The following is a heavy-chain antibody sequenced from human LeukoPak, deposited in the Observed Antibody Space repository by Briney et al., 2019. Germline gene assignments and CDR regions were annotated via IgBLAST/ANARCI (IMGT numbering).Heavy chain of an antibody. D-gene: IGHD3-10*01. Sequence: PSETLSLTCTVSGDSISSSSYYWGWIRQPPGEGLEWIGIIYYTGATYYNPSLKSRVTISVDTSKNQFSLKLSSVTVADTAVYYCARRGRGYYFDYWGQGTLVTVSS. CDR3: ARRGRGYYFDY. J-gene: IGHJ4*02. CDR2: IYYTGAT. CDR1: GDSISSSSYY. V-gene: IGHV4-39*01.